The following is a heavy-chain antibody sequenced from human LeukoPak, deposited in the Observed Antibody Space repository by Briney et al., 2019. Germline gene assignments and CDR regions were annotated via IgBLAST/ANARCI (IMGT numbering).Heavy chain of an antibody. CDR2: ISYDGSNK. V-gene: IGHV3-30*18. Sequence: GGSLRLSCAASGFTFSHYAMHWVRQAPGKGLEWVAVISYDGSNKYYADSVKGRFTFSRDNSKNTLYLQMNSLRAEDTAVYYCAKEYCSNSVCHSLDYWGQGTLVTVSS. D-gene: IGHD2-8*01. CDR1: GFTFSHYA. J-gene: IGHJ4*02. CDR3: AKEYCSNSVCHSLDY.